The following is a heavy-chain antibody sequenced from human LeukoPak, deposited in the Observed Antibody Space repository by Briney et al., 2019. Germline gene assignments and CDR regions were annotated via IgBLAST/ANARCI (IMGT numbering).Heavy chain of an antibody. CDR3: ARVIAAAAFGMDV. V-gene: IGHV4-59*02. D-gene: IGHD6-6*01. Sequence: PSETLSLTCTVSGGSVSSYYWSWIRQPPGKGLEWIGYIYYSGSTNYNPSLKSRVTISVDTSKNQFSLKLRSVTAADTAVYYCARVIAAAAFGMDVWGKGTTVTVSS. CDR1: GGSVSSYY. CDR2: IYYSGST. J-gene: IGHJ6*04.